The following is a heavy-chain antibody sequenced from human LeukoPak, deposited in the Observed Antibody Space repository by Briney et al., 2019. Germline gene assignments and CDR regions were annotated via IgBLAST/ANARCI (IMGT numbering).Heavy chain of an antibody. V-gene: IGHV4-59*08. CDR2: IYYSGST. CDR3: ARGDDYGGLFDY. D-gene: IGHD4-23*01. CDR1: GGSISSYY. J-gene: IGHJ4*02. Sequence: SETLSLTCTVSGGSISSYYWSWIRQPPGKGLEWIGYIYYSGSTNYNPSLKSRVTISVDTFKNQFSLKLSSVTAADTAVYYCARGDDYGGLFDYWGQGTLVTVSS.